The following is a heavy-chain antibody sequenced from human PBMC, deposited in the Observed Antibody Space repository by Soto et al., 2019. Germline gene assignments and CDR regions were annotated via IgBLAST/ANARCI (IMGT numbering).Heavy chain of an antibody. V-gene: IGHV1-18*01. D-gene: IGHD3-9*01. CDR2: ISAYNGNT. CDR1: GYTFTSYG. J-gene: IGHJ5*02. Sequence: ASVKVSCKASGYTFTSYGISWVRQAPGQGLEWMGWISAYNGNTNYAQKLQGRGTMTTDTSTNKAYMELRSLRSDDTAVYYCARDTLYYDILTGYYDSNWFDPWGQGTLVTVSS. CDR3: ARDTLYYDILTGYYDSNWFDP.